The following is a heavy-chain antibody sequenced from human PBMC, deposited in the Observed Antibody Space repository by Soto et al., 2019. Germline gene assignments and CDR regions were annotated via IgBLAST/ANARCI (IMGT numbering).Heavy chain of an antibody. D-gene: IGHD3-10*01. CDR3: ARGRDPSWEALWFGELLHLNLTDAFDI. J-gene: IGHJ3*02. CDR2: MNPNSGNT. V-gene: IGHV1-8*01. CDR1: GDSFTSYD. Sequence: GASVKVSCKASGDSFTSYDINWVRQATGQGLEWMGWMNPNSGNTGYAQKFQGRVTMTRNTSISTAYMELSSLRSEDTAVYYCARGRDPSWEALWFGELLHLNLTDAFDIWGQGTMVTVSS.